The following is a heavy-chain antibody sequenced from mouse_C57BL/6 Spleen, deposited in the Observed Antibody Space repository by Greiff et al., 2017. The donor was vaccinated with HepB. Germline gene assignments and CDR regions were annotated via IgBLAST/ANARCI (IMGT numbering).Heavy chain of an antibody. Sequence: EVQLVESGGGLVQPGGSLKLSCAASGFTFSDYGMAWVRQAPRKGPEWVAFISNLAYSIYYADTVTGRFTISRENAKNTLYLEMSSLRSEDTAMYYCARPSFDYYGSSLSLGFDVWGTGTTVTVSS. CDR1: GFTFSDYG. CDR2: ISNLAYSI. CDR3: ARPSFDYYGSSLSLGFDV. J-gene: IGHJ1*03. V-gene: IGHV5-15*01. D-gene: IGHD1-1*01.